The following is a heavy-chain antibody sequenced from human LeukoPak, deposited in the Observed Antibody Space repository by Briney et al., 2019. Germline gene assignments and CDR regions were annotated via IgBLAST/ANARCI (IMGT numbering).Heavy chain of an antibody. CDR1: GFTFDDYA. V-gene: IGHV3-9*01. J-gene: IGHJ4*02. CDR2: ISWNSGSI. D-gene: IGHD5-18*01. CDR3: AKDYTAMVRGPDY. Sequence: GGSLTLSCAASGFTFDDYAMHWVGQAPGKGLEWVSGISWNSGSIGYADSVKGRFTISRDNAKNSLYLQMNSLRAEDTALFYCAKDYTAMVRGPDYWGQGTLVTVSS.